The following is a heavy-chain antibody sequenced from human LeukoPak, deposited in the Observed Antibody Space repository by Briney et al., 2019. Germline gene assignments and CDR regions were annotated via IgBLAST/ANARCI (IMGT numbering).Heavy chain of an antibody. V-gene: IGHV4-39*01. J-gene: IGHJ4*02. CDR3: ARLRLVLIDY. CDR2: IYYSGST. D-gene: IGHD6-19*01. Sequence: TSATLSLPCTVSGGSISSSSYYGGGIRQPPGKGLEWIGSIYYSGSTYYNPSLKSRVTISVDTSKNQFSLKLSSVTAADTAVYYCARLRLVLIDYWGQGTLVTVSS. CDR1: GGSISSSSYY.